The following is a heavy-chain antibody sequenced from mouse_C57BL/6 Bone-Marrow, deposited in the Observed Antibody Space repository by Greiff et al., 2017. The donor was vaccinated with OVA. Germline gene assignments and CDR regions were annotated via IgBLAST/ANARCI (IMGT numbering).Heavy chain of an antibody. J-gene: IGHJ1*03. V-gene: IGHV1-15*01. D-gene: IGHD1-1*01. CDR2: IDPETGGT. CDR3: TRDYGMYFDV. Sequence: VKLQESGAELVRPGASVTLSCKASGYTFTDYEMHWVKQTPVHGLEWIGAIDPETGGTAYNQKFKGKAILTADKSSSTAYMELRSLTSEDSAVYYCTRDYGMYFDVWGTGTTVTVSS. CDR1: GYTFTDYE.